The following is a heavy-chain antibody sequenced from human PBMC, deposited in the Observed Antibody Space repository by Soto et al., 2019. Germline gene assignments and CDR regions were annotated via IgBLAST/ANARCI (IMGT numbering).Heavy chain of an antibody. D-gene: IGHD3-22*01. CDR1: GGSVSSGSYY. CDR2: IYYSGST. CDR3: ARDSDYYDSTEAPYYYYGMDV. V-gene: IGHV4-61*01. J-gene: IGHJ6*02. Sequence: SETLSLTCTVSGGSVSSGSYYWSWIRQPPGKGLEWIGYIYYSGSTNYNPSLKSRVTISVDTSKNQFSPKLSSVTAADTAVYYCARDSDYYDSTEAPYYYYGMDVWGQGTTVTVSS.